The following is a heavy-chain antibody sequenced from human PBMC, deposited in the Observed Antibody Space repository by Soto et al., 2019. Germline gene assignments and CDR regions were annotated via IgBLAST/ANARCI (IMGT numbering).Heavy chain of an antibody. V-gene: IGHV1-69*12. Sequence: QVQLVQSGAEVKKPGSSVKVSCKASGGTFSSYAISWVRQAPGQGLEWMGGIIPIFGTAHYAQKFQGRVTITADESTRTADMELSSLRSADTAVYYYAPLPDLVLVPPFHDYWGQGTLVTVSS. J-gene: IGHJ4*02. D-gene: IGHD2-2*01. CDR3: APLPDLVLVPPFHDY. CDR1: GGTFSSYA. CDR2: IIPIFGTA.